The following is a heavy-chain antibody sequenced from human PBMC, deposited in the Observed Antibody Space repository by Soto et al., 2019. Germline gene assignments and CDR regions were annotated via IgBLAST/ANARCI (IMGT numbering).Heavy chain of an antibody. CDR1: GFTFSSYA. CDR3: ARPYYDSSGYEYYFDY. Sequence: VQLVESGGGVVQPGRSLRLSCAASGFTFSSYAMHWVRQAPGKGLEWVAVISYDGSNKYYADSVKGRFTISRDNSKNTLYLQMNSLRAEDTAVYYCARPYYDSSGYEYYFDYWGQGTLVTVSS. CDR2: ISYDGSNK. J-gene: IGHJ4*02. D-gene: IGHD3-22*01. V-gene: IGHV3-30-3*01.